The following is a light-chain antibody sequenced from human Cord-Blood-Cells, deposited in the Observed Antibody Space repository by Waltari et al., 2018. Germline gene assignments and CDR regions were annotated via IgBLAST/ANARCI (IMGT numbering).Light chain of an antibody. Sequence: DIKKTHSPSSPSASLVASVTITCRESKSISSYLNWYQKKPGKAPKLLIYAASSLQSGVPSRFSGSGSGTDFTLTISSLRPEDFATYYCQQSYSIFTFGPGTKVDIK. V-gene: IGKV1-39*01. CDR3: QQSYSIFT. CDR1: KSISSY. CDR2: AAS. J-gene: IGKJ3*01.